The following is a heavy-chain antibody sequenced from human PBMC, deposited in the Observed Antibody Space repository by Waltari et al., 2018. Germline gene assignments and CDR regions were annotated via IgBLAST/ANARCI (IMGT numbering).Heavy chain of an antibody. CDR2: INSDGITT. CDR1: GFTFSSHW. CDR3: VRDSSGTY. D-gene: IGHD3-22*01. V-gene: IGHV3-74*01. J-gene: IGHJ4*02. Sequence: EVQLVESGGGLVQPGGSLRLSCAASGFTFSSHWMYWVRQTPGKGLVWVSGINSDGITTGYADSVKGRVTISRDNAKNTLYLQMNSLRAEDTAVYYCVRDSSGTYWGQGTQVTVSS.